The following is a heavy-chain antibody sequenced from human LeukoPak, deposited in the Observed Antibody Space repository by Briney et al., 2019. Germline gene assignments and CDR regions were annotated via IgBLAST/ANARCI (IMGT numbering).Heavy chain of an antibody. CDR1: GFTFSTSA. J-gene: IGHJ5*02. D-gene: IGHD3-16*01. V-gene: IGHV1-58*02. Sequence: SVKVSCQTSGFTFSTSAIQWVRQVRGQRLEWIGWIVVGSGPTNCTQRFQERINISSDMSTSTVYMELSNLRSEDTAIYYCAAEGGPISGGSWGQGTLVTVSS. CDR3: AAEGGPISGGS. CDR2: IVVGSGPT.